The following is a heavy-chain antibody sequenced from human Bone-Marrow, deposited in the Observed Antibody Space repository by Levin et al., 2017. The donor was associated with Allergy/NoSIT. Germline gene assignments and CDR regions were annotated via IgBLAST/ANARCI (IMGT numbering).Heavy chain of an antibody. CDR1: GGSISSSHW. CDR3: ARKNDENWNYRVFDY. J-gene: IGHJ4*02. CDR2: IYHSGST. V-gene: IGHV4-4*02. Sequence: SQTLSLTCAVSGGSISSSHWWSWVRQPPGKGLEWIGEIYHSGSTNCKPSLKSRVTISLDKSKNQFSLKLSSVTATDTAVYYCARKNDENWNYRVFDYWGQGTLVTVSS. D-gene: IGHD1-7*01.